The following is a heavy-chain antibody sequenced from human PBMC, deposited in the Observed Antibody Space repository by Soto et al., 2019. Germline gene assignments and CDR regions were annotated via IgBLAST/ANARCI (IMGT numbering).Heavy chain of an antibody. D-gene: IGHD2-21*02. CDR1: GFTFSMYS. V-gene: IGHV3-7*03. J-gene: IGHJ6*02. CDR3: ARDHLILPAHDFFYGSDV. CDR2: IPQEGVDG. Sequence: GGSLRLSCEVSGFTFSMYSMSWVRQSPGKGLEWVAKIPQEGVDGHYADSVKGRFTISRDNGKNSPYLQLNNLRAEDTAVYYCARDHLILPAHDFFYGSDVWGRGATVTVSS.